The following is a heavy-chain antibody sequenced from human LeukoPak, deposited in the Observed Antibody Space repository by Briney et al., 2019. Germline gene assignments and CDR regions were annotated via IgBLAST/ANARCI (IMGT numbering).Heavy chain of an antibody. CDR2: ISGSGGST. J-gene: IGHJ4*02. V-gene: IGHV3-23*01. Sequence: GGSLGLSCAASEFTFSTYAMSWVRQAPGKGLEWVSAISGSGGSTYYADSVKGRSTISRDNSKNTLYLQMNSLRAEDTAVYYCAKASGSGTYYKSPFDYWGQGTLVTVSS. CDR1: EFTFSTYA. CDR3: AKASGSGTYYKSPFDY. D-gene: IGHD3-10*01.